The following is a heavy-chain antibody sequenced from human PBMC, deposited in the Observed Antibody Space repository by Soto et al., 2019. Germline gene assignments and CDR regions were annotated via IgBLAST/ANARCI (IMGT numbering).Heavy chain of an antibody. CDR3: AKPRDSSGYYWYAFDI. D-gene: IGHD3-22*01. CDR1: GFTFSSYA. Sequence: PGGSLRLSCAASGFTFSSYAMSWVRQAPGKGLEWVSCISGSGGSTYYADSVKGWFTISRDNPKNTLYLQMNSLRVEDTAVYYCAKPRDSSGYYWYAFDIWGQGTMVTVSS. V-gene: IGHV3-23*01. CDR2: ISGSGGST. J-gene: IGHJ3*02.